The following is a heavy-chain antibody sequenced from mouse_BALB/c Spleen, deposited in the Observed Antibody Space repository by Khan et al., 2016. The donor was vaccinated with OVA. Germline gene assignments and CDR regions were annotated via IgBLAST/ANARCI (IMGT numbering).Heavy chain of an antibody. D-gene: IGHD1-1*01. CDR3: AENTDITLYGVDY. CDR1: GFSLTSYG. J-gene: IGHJ4*01. Sequence: QVQLKQSGPGLVAPLQSLSITCTVSGFSLTSYGVSWVRQPPGKGLEWLGAIWGDGSTNYHSALKSRLSISKDNSKSQVFLKLNSLQTDDTATYYCAENTDITLYGVDYWGQGTSITVSS. V-gene: IGHV2-3*01. CDR2: IWGDGST.